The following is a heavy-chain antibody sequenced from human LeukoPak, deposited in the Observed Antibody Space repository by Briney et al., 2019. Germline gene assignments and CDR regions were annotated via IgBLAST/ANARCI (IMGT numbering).Heavy chain of an antibody. J-gene: IGHJ4*02. Sequence: GGSLRLSCAASGFTFSSYWMHWVRQAPGKGLVWVSHINTDGSSTIYADSVKGRFTISRDNAKNTLYLQMNSLRAEDTAVYYWARAKVGARGIFDYWGQGTRVTV. V-gene: IGHV3-74*01. CDR1: GFTFSSYW. D-gene: IGHD1-26*01. CDR3: ARAKVGARGIFDY. CDR2: INTDGSST.